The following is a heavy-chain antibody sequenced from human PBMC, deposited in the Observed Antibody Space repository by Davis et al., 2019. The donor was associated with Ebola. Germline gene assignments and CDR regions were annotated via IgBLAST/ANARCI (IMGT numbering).Heavy chain of an antibody. CDR1: GYTFTSYY. CDR2: INPSGGST. CDR3: ARGSKPYSSSSGWFDP. Sequence: ASVKVSCKASGYTFTSYYMHWVRQAPGQGLEWMGIINPSGGSTSYAQKFQSRVTMTRDTSTSTVYMELSSLRSEDTAVYYCARGSKPYSSSSGWFDPWGQGTLVTVSS. J-gene: IGHJ5*02. D-gene: IGHD6-6*01. V-gene: IGHV1-46*01.